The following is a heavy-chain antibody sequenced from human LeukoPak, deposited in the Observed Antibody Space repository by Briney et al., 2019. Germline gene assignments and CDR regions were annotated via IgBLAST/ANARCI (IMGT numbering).Heavy chain of an antibody. CDR1: GFTFTGHN. J-gene: IGHJ4*02. CDR3: ARAMSTFGGVRNYFDS. V-gene: IGHV3-48*04. CDR2: VSISSGTI. D-gene: IGHD3-16*01. Sequence: GGSLRLSCAASGFTFTGHNMNWVRQAPGKGGEWISFVSISSGTIYYADSVKGRFSISRDNAKSSLDLQMNSLRAEDTAVYYCARAMSTFGGVRNYFDSWGQGTLVTVSS.